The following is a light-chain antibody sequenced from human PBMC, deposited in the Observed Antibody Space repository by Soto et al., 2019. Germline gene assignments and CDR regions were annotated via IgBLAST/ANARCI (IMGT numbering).Light chain of an antibody. J-gene: IGLJ1*01. CDR3: KSYTSTSTLDV. V-gene: IGLV2-14*01. Sequence: QSALTQPASVSGSPGQSITISCTGTSSDVGGYNYVSWYQQHPGKAPKLMIYDVSNRPSGVSNRFSGYKSGNTASLTISGLQAEDEAEYYCKSYTSTSTLDVFGTGTKLTVL. CDR1: SSDVGGYNY. CDR2: DVS.